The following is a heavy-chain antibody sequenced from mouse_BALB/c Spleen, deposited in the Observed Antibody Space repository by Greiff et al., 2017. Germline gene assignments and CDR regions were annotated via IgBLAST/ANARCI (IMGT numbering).Heavy chain of an antibody. V-gene: IGHV1-80*01. Sequence: QVQLQQSGAELVRPGSSVKISCKASGYAFSSYWMNWVKQRPGQGLEWIGQIYPGDGDTNYNGKFKGKATLTADKSSSTAYMQLSSLTSEDSAVYFCARSRHYGSASWFAYWGQGTLVTVSA. D-gene: IGHD1-1*01. CDR2: IYPGDGDT. CDR3: ARSRHYGSASWFAY. CDR1: GYAFSSYW. J-gene: IGHJ3*01.